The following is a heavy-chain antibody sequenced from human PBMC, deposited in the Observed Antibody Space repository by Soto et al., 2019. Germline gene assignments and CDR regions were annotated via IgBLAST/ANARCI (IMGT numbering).Heavy chain of an antibody. CDR1: GFTFSSYG. CDR3: AKDHEGGGYDYVWGSPPQSQFDY. Sequence: GGSLRLSCTASGFTFSSYGMNWVRQAPGKGLEWVSSISSSGSTIYYADSVRGRFTISRDNAKNSLYLQMNSLRAEDTAVYYCAKDHEGGGYDYVWGSPPQSQFDYWGQGTLVTVSS. V-gene: IGHV3-48*01. D-gene: IGHD3-16*01. CDR2: ISSSGSTI. J-gene: IGHJ4*02.